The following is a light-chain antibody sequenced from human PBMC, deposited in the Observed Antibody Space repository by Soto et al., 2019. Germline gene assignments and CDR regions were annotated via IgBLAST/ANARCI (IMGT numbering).Light chain of an antibody. Sequence: DIQMTQSPSTVSASVGDGVTITCRASQPISSWLAWFRQRPGKAIELLIYAASTLHSGVPSRFSGSGSGTDFALTISGLQPEDFATYYCQQASSFPHTFGQGTRVDIK. V-gene: IGKV1-12*01. CDR2: AAS. J-gene: IGKJ2*01. CDR3: QQASSFPHT. CDR1: QPISSW.